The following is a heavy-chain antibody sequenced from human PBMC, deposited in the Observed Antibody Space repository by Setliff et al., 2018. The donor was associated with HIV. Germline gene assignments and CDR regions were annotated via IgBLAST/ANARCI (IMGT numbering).Heavy chain of an antibody. CDR1: GGSFSGYY. D-gene: IGHD1-1*01. J-gene: IGHJ3*02. CDR3: ARPRLWRDAFDI. CDR2: INHRGTT. V-gene: IGHV4-34*01. Sequence: ASETLSLTCGVYGGSFSGYYWTWIRQPPGKGLEWIGEINHRGTTNSNPSLKRRVTISVDTSKSQFSLRLSSVTAADTAVYYCARPRLWRDAFDIWG.